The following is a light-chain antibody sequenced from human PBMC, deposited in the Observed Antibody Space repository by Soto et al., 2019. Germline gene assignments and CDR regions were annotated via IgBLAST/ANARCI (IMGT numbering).Light chain of an antibody. CDR2: AVS. CDR3: QRYNNWPS. Sequence: EIVMTQSPDTLSVSPGEGATLFCRASQSVRNNLAWYQQKPGLAPRLLIYAVSTRATGVPARFSGNGSETVFSLTISGLQSEDFAVYYCQRYNNWPSFGPGTKVDIK. CDR1: QSVRNN. J-gene: IGKJ3*01. V-gene: IGKV3-15*01.